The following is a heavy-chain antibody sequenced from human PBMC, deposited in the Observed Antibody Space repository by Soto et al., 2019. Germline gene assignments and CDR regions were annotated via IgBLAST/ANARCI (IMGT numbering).Heavy chain of an antibody. CDR3: ARDVAAAGLDY. CDR1: GYTFTSYA. CDR2: INAGNGNT. V-gene: IGHV1-3*01. J-gene: IGHJ4*02. D-gene: IGHD6-13*01. Sequence: QVQLVQSGAEVKKPGASVKVSCKASGYTFTSYAMHWVRQAPGQRLEWMGWINAGNGNTKYSQKFQGRVTITRDTSASTAYMELSILRSEDTAVYYCARDVAAAGLDYWGQGPLVPVSS.